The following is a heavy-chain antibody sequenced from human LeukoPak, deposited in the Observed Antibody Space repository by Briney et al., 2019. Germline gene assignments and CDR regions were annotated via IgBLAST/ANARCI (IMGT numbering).Heavy chain of an antibody. CDR3: ARDFRSSSGHYYYMDV. D-gene: IGHD6-6*01. V-gene: IGHV1-2*06. CDR2: IKPDSGGT. J-gene: IGHJ6*03. CDR1: GYTFTDYY. Sequence: GASVKVSCKASGYTFTDYYLHWVRQAPGQGLEWVGRIKPDSGGTNYAQKFQGRVTMTMDMSITTAYMELSRLTSDDTAIYFCARDFRSSSGHYYYMDVWANGTAVSVSS.